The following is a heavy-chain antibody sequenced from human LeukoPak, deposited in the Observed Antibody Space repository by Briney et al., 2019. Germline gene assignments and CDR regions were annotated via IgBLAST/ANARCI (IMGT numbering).Heavy chain of an antibody. V-gene: IGHV1-69*13. CDR1: GGTFSSYA. CDR2: IIPIFGTA. J-gene: IGHJ2*01. D-gene: IGHD3-22*01. CDR3: ARDRSGNPDYYDAGARYFDL. Sequence: GASVKVSFKASGGTFSSYAISWVRQAPGQGLEWMGGIIPIFGTANYAQKFQGRVTITADESTSTAYMELSSLRSEDTAVYYCARDRSGNPDYYDAGARYFDLWGRGTLVTVSS.